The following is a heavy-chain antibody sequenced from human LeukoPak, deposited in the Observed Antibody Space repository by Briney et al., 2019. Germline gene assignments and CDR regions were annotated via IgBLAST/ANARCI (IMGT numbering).Heavy chain of an antibody. V-gene: IGHV3-30-3*01. J-gene: IGHJ4*02. CDR1: GFTFSSYA. CDR2: IPYDGSNK. CDR3: AREGDTAMAQFDY. Sequence: PGGSLRLSCAASGFTFSSYAMHWVRQAPGKGLEWVAVIPYDGSNKYYADSVKGRFTISRDNSKNTLYLQMNSLRAEDTAVYYCAREGDTAMAQFDYWGQGTLVTVSS. D-gene: IGHD5-18*01.